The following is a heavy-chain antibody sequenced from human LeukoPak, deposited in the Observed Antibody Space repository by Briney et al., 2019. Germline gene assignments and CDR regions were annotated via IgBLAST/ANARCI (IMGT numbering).Heavy chain of an antibody. CDR1: GFTFSSYT. CDR2: ISSSSSYI. D-gene: IGHD3-22*01. J-gene: IGHJ4*02. Sequence: GGSLRLSCAASGFTFSSYTMNWVRQAPGKGLEWVSSISSSSSYIYYADSVKGRFTISRDNAKSSLYLQMNSLRAEDTAVYYCARDHINPGDSRAYYFDYWGQGTLVTVSS. V-gene: IGHV3-21*01. CDR3: ARDHINPGDSRAYYFDY.